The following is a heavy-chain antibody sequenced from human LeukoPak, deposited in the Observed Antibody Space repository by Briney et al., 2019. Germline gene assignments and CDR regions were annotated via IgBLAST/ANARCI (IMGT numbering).Heavy chain of an antibody. CDR2: ISGSGGST. V-gene: IGHV3-23*01. J-gene: IGHJ6*03. CDR1: GFTFSSYA. Sequence: GGSLRLSCAASGFTFSSYAMSWVRQAPGKGLEWVSAISGSGGSTYYADSVKGRFTISTDNSKTTLYLQMNSLRAEDTAVYYCAKDAPGPYYYYYMDVWGKGTTVTVSS. D-gene: IGHD7-27*01. CDR3: AKDAPGPYYYYYMDV.